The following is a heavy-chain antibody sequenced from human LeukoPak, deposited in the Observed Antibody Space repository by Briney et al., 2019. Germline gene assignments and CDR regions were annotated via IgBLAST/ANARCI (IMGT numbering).Heavy chain of an antibody. CDR3: TTDMRYDSTIDY. CDR1: GFTFSNAW. J-gene: IGHJ4*02. D-gene: IGHD3-22*01. Sequence: PGGSLRLSCAASGFTFSNAWMSWVRQATGQGLEWVGRIKSKTDGGTTDYAAPVKGRFTISRGYSKNTLFLQMNSLKTEDTAVYYCTTDMRYDSTIDYWGQGTLVTVSS. CDR2: IKSKTDGGTT. V-gene: IGHV3-15*01.